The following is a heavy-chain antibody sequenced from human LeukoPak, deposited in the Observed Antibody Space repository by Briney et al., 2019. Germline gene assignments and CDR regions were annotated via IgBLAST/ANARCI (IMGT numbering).Heavy chain of an antibody. CDR3: AKDASVAGTTTDFDY. D-gene: IGHD6-19*01. CDR1: GFTFSSCA. CDR2: ISGSGGST. Sequence: GGSLRLSCAASGFTFSSCAMSWVRQAPGKGLEWVSAISGSGGSTYYADSVKGRFTISRDNSKNTLYLQMNSLRAEDTAVYYRAKDASVAGTTTDFDYWGQGTLVTVSS. J-gene: IGHJ4*02. V-gene: IGHV3-23*01.